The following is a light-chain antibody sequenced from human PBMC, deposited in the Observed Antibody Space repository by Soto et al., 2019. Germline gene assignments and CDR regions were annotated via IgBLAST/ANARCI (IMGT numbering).Light chain of an antibody. V-gene: IGLV4-69*01. Sequence: QPVLTQSPSAAASLGASVKLTCTLSSGHSNYAIAWQQQQPEKGPRFLMKLNSDGSHSKGDGIPDRFSGSSSGAERYLTISTLQSEDEADYYCQTWVTGIHIFGGGTKVTVL. CDR1: SGHSNYA. J-gene: IGLJ2*01. CDR2: LNSDGSH. CDR3: QTWVTGIHI.